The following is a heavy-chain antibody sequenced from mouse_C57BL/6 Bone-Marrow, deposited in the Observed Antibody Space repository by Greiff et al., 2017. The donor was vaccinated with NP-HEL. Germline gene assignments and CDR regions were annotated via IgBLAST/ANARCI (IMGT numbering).Heavy chain of an antibody. CDR2: IYPGSGST. V-gene: IGHV1-55*01. D-gene: IGHD1-1*01. Sequence: VQLQQPGAELVKPGASVKMSCKASGYTFTSYWIPWVKQRPGQGLEWIGDIYPGSGSTNYNQKFKGKATLTVDTSSSTAYMQLSSLTSEDSAVYYGARDGSSYSAWFAYWGQGTLVTVSA. CDR1: GYTFTSYW. J-gene: IGHJ3*01. CDR3: ARDGSSYSAWFAY.